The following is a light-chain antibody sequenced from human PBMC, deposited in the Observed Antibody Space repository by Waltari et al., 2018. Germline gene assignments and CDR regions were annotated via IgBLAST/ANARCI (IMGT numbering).Light chain of an antibody. CDR3: SSWDGSLGGVI. CDR2: RNK. J-gene: IGLJ2*01. CDR1: NYNIGHHY. Sequence: QSVLSQPPSASGTPGQTVTISRSGSNYNIGHHYLSWYPQLPGTAPKLLIYRNKQRPSGVPDRFSGSKSGTSASLAISGLRSDDEADYYCSSWDGSLGGVIFGGGTKLTVL. V-gene: IGLV1-47*01.